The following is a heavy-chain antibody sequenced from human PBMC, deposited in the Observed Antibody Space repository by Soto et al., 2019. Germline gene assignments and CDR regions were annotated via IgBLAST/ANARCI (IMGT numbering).Heavy chain of an antibody. CDR3: AKSSGPRVGAFDI. CDR1: GFTFSSNG. D-gene: IGHD3-22*01. J-gene: IGHJ3*02. V-gene: IGHV3-30*18. Sequence: QVQLVESGGGVVQPGRSLRLSCAASGFTFSSNGMHWVRQAPGKGLEWVAAISYDGSKKYYEDSVKGRFTISRDNSKNTLYLQMNSLRAEDTAVYYCAKSSGPRVGAFDIWGQGTMVTVSS. CDR2: ISYDGSKK.